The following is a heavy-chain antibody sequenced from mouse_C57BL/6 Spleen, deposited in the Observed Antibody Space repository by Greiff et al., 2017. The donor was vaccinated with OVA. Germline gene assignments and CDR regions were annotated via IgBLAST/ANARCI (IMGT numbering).Heavy chain of an antibody. CDR2: ISYDGSN. CDR1: GYSITSGYY. J-gene: IGHJ2*01. V-gene: IGHV3-6*01. Sequence: EVQLQESGPGLVKPSQSLSLTCSVTGYSITSGYYWNWIRQFPGNKLEWMGYISYDGSNNYNPSLKNRISITRDTSKNQFFLKLNSVTTEDTATYDCARDGDSSGSLDYWGQGTTLTVSS. CDR3: ARDGDSSGSLDY. D-gene: IGHD3-2*02.